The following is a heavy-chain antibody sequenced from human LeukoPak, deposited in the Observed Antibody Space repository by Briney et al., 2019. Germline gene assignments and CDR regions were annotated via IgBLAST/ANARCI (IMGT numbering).Heavy chain of an antibody. CDR3: ARGPLAAAGDY. CDR1: GFTFSSYS. V-gene: IGHV3-21*01. Sequence: GGSLRLSCAASGFTFSSYSMNWVRQAPGKGLEWVSSISSSSSYIYYADSVKGRFTISRDNAKNSPYLQMNSLRPEDTAVYYCARGPLAAAGDYWGQGTLVTVSS. J-gene: IGHJ4*02. D-gene: IGHD6-13*01. CDR2: ISSSSSYI.